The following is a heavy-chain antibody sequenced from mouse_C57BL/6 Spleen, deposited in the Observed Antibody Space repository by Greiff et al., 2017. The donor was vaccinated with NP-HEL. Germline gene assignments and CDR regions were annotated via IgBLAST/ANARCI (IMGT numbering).Heavy chain of an antibody. CDR1: GYTFTSYW. D-gene: IGHD2-3*01. J-gene: IGHJ2*01. Sequence: VKLQQSGAELVMPGASVKLSCKASGYTFTSYWMHWVKQRPGQGLEWIGEIDPSDSYTNYNQKFKGKSTLTVDKSSSTAYMQLSSLTSEDSAVYYCARQDGYFDYWGQGTTLTVSS. CDR2: IDPSDSYT. V-gene: IGHV1-69*01. CDR3: ARQDGYFDY.